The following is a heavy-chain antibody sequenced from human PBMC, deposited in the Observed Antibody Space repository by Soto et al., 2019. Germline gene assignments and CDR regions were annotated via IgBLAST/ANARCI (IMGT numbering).Heavy chain of an antibody. CDR3: ARRYGDPSSAAGFDY. CDR2: VSPYNGNR. Sequence: ASVKVSCKASGYTFTNYGISWVRQAPGQGLEWMGWVSPYNGNRYYAQKFHGRLTLTTDTSTNTAFMELRSLSPGDTAIYYCARRYGDPSSAAGFDYWGQGTLVTVSS. V-gene: IGHV1-18*01. D-gene: IGHD2-21*02. CDR1: GYTFTNYG. J-gene: IGHJ4*02.